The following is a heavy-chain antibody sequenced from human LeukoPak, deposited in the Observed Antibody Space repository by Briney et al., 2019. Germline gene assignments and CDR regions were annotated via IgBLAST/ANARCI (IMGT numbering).Heavy chain of an antibody. CDR2: TNRDDSDT. D-gene: IGHD5-12*01. J-gene: IGHJ4*02. Sequence: GGSLRLSCAASGFTFSGYWMHWVRQAPGKGLVWVSRTNRDDSDTSYADSVKGRFTISRDKAKNTLYLQMNSLRAEDTAVYYCARDSGYDLRPTLDYWGQGTLVTVSS. CDR3: ARDSGYDLRPTLDY. V-gene: IGHV3-74*01. CDR1: GFTFSGYW.